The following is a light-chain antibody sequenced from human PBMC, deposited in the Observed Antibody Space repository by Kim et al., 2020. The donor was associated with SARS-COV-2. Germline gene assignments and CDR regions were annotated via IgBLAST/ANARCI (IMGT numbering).Light chain of an antibody. CDR1: TGSIDRDY. V-gene: IGLV6-57*01. Sequence: GKTVTISSTRSTGSIDRDYVQWYQQRAGSSPTTVIYEDNRRPSGVPDRFSGSIDSSSNSASLTISGLKTEDEADYYCQSYDTTNRVFGGGTQLTVL. J-gene: IGLJ3*02. CDR3: QSYDTTNRV. CDR2: EDN.